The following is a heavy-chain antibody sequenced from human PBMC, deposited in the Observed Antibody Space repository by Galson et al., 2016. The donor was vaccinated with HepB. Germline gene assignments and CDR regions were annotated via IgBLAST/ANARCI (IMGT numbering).Heavy chain of an antibody. CDR1: SDPVTSGTYY. D-gene: IGHD2-2*02. CDR2: IHDSGNT. CDR3: ARDEGFYNGMDV. Sequence: LSLTCTVSSDPVTSGTYYWSWVRQSPGKGLDWIGYIHDSGNTNYNPSIKSRVTISRDTSKNQFFLELTSVTAADTAVYYCARDEGFYNGMDVWGQGTTVTVAS. J-gene: IGHJ6*02. V-gene: IGHV4-61*01.